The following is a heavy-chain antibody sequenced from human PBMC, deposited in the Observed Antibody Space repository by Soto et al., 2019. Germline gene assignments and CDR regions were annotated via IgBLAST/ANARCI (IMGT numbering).Heavy chain of an antibody. CDR3: ATVAVQVGWFRSDYVPQFDS. D-gene: IGHD3-16*01. Sequence: ASVTFSCKVSGYTLTEFSIHWVRQAPGKGLEWMGGFDPEEGETIYAQRFQGRVIMTEDTSTDTAYMELSSLRSEDTAVYYCATVAVQVGWFRSDYVPQFDSWGQGTLVTVSS. V-gene: IGHV1-24*01. J-gene: IGHJ4*02. CDR2: FDPEEGET. CDR1: GYTLTEFS.